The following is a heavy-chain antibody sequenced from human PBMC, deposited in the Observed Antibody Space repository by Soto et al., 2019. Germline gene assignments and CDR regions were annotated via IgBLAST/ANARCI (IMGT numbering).Heavy chain of an antibody. J-gene: IGHJ4*02. CDR3: AKRADSGSHLHPDD. CDR1: GFTFRNYG. CDR2: LSYDGSKK. V-gene: IGHV3-30*18. D-gene: IGHD1-26*01. Sequence: PGGSLRLSCAASGFTFRNYGFHWVRQAPGKGLEWVADLSYDGSKKNYADSVKGRFSLSRDNSKNTVYLEMNTLRAEDTAVYYCAKRADSGSHLHPDDWGQGTLVTVSS.